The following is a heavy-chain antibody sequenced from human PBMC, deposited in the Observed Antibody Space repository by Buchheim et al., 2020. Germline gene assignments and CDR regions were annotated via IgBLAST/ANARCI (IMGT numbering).Heavy chain of an antibody. J-gene: IGHJ6*02. D-gene: IGHD4-11*01. V-gene: IGHV3-23*01. CDR3: AKGQYQFPYYGMDV. Sequence: EVQLLESGGGLVQPGGSLRLSCAASGFTFSRYAMSWVRQAPGKGLEWVSAISGSGGNTFYADSVKGRFPISRDNSKNTLYLQMNSLRAEDTAVYYCAKGQYQFPYYGMDVWGQGT. CDR1: GFTFSRYA. CDR2: ISGSGGNT.